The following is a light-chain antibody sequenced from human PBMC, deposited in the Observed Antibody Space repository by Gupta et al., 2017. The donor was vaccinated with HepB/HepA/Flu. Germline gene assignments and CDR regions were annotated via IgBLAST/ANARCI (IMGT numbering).Light chain of an antibody. V-gene: IGKV4-1*01. J-gene: IGKJ4*01. Sequence: DIVMTQSPDPLAVSLGERATINCKSSQSVLFSSNNKNYLAWYQQKPGQPPKLLIYWASTRESGVPDRFSASGSGTDFTLTINSLQAEDVAVYYCQQYYSSPLTFGGGTKVEIK. CDR1: QSVLFSSNNKNY. CDR2: WAS. CDR3: QQYYSSPLT.